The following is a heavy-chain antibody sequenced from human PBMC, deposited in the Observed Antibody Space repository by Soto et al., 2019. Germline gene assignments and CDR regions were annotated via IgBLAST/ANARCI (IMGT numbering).Heavy chain of an antibody. Sequence: PGESLKISCQTSDYTFTTYWIVWMRQVPGQSLEYLGMIFPSDSDTKSPPSFQGQVTMSADKSSRTVFLQWRSLKDSDTAIYYCARPCSNGGGFDLWGQGTPVTVSS. V-gene: IGHV5-51*01. CDR1: DYTFTTYW. CDR2: IFPSDSDT. D-gene: IGHD2-2*01. CDR3: ARPCSNGGGFDL. J-gene: IGHJ4*02.